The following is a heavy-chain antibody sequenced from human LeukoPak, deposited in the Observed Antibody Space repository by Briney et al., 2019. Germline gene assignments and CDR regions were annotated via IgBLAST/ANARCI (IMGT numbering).Heavy chain of an antibody. CDR3: AREKDYCSGGTCYFSGNDY. Sequence: RASVKVSCKASGYTFTGYYMHWVRQAPGQGLEWMGWINPDSGGTNYAQKFQGRVTMTRDTSISTAYMELSRLRSDDTAVYYCAREKDYCSGGTCYFSGNDYWGQGTLVTVSS. CDR1: GYTFTGYY. D-gene: IGHD2-15*01. CDR2: INPDSGGT. V-gene: IGHV1-2*02. J-gene: IGHJ4*02.